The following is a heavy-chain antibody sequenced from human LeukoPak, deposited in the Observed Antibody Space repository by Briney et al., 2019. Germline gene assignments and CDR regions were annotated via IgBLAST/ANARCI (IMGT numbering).Heavy chain of an antibody. CDR2: IYTSGST. J-gene: IGHJ6*02. Sequence: SETLSLTCTVSGGSISSYYWSWIRQPAGKGLEWIGRIYTSGSTNYNPSPKSRVTMSGDTSKNQFSLKVSSVTAADTAVYYCARQNYYLGIDVWGQGTTVTVSS. V-gene: IGHV4-4*07. CDR3: ARQNYYLGIDV. CDR1: GGSISSYY.